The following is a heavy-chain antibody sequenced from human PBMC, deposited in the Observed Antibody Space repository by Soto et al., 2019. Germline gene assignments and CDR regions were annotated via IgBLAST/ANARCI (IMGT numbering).Heavy chain of an antibody. V-gene: IGHV3-33*01. CDR1: GFNFINTG. CDR2: IWYDGSNM. CDR3: GRGIDYGNYAIDY. D-gene: IGHD4-17*01. Sequence: GGSLRLSCAASGFNFINTGMHWVRQAPGKGLEWVAVIWYDGSNMFYADSVKGRFTISRDNSKNTLFLQMNSLRGEDTAVYYCGRGIDYGNYAIDYWGQGTLVTV. J-gene: IGHJ4*02.